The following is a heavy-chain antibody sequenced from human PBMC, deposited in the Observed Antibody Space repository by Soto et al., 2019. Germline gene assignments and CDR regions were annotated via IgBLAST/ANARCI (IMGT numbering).Heavy chain of an antibody. CDR3: ARVVGKNYFEP. CDR2: IYYNGST. D-gene: IGHD1-7*01. V-gene: IGHV4-59*01. Sequence: LALTCTVSGGSISCYYWSWIRQPPGKGLEWIGYIYYNGSTYYDPSLKSRVTISLDTSRNQFSLKLTSVTAADTAVYYCARVVGKNYFEPWGQGTMVTVSS. CDR1: GGSISCYY. J-gene: IGHJ5*02.